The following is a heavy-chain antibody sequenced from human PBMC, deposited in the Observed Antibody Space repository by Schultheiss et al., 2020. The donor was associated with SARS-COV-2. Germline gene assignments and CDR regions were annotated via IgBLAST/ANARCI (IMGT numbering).Heavy chain of an antibody. J-gene: IGHJ4*02. Sequence: GGSLRLSCAASGFTFSSYGMHWVRQAPGKGLEWVAVIWYDGSNKYYADSVKGRFTISRDNSKNTLYLQMNSLRAEDTAVYYCAPHGGGYESYFDYWGQGTLVTVSS. CDR3: APHGGGYESYFDY. CDR2: IWYDGSNK. D-gene: IGHD5-12*01. CDR1: GFTFSSYG. V-gene: IGHV3-33*01.